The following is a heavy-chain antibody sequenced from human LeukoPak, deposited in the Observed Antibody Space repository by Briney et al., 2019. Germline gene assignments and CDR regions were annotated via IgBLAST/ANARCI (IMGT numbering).Heavy chain of an antibody. CDR2: IYSGGST. Sequence: GGSLRLSCAASGFTVSSNYMSWVRQAPGKGLEWVSVIYSGGSTYYADSVKGRFTISRDNSKNTLHLEMSSLRAEDTAVYYCARDKSWGKYLDYWGQGTLVTVSS. CDR3: ARDKSWGKYLDY. D-gene: IGHD6-13*01. CDR1: GFTVSSNY. V-gene: IGHV3-53*01. J-gene: IGHJ4*02.